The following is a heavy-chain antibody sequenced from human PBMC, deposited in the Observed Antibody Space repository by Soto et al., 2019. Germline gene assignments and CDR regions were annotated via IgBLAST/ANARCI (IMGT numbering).Heavy chain of an antibody. CDR1: GFTFSSYA. V-gene: IGHV3-23*01. Sequence: PGGSLRLSCAASGFTFSSYAMSWVRQAPGKGLEWVSAISGSGGSTYYADSVKGRFTISRDNSKSTLYLQMNSLRAEDTAVYYCAKFPAVELELRRYGMDVWGQGTTVTVSS. D-gene: IGHD1-7*01. J-gene: IGHJ6*02. CDR3: AKFPAVELELRRYGMDV. CDR2: ISGSGGST.